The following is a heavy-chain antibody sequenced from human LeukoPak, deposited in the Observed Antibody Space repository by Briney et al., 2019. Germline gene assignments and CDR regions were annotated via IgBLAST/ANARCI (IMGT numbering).Heavy chain of an antibody. CDR3: AREGGYGELSQGYNWFDP. CDR1: GGSISSYY. V-gene: IGHV4-59*01. D-gene: IGHD3-10*01. J-gene: IGHJ5*02. Sequence: SETLSLTCTVSGGSISSYYWSWTRQSPGKGLEWIGYIYYSGSTNYNPSLKSRVTISVDTSKNQFSLKLSSVTAADTAVYYCAREGGYGELSQGYNWFDPWGQGTLVTVSS. CDR2: IYYSGST.